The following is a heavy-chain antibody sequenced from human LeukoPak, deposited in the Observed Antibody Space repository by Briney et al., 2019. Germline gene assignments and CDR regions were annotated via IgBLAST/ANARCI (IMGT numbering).Heavy chain of an antibody. CDR3: ARDRAAGTANKIDY. CDR1: GYTFTSYG. V-gene: IGHV1-18*01. CDR2: ISAYNGNT. D-gene: IGHD6-13*01. J-gene: IGHJ4*02. Sequence: ASVKVSCKASGYTFTSYGISWVRQAPGQGLEWMGWISAYNGNTNYAQKLQGRVTMTTDTSTGTAYMELRGLRSDDTAVYYCARDRAAGTANKIDYWGQGTLVTVSS.